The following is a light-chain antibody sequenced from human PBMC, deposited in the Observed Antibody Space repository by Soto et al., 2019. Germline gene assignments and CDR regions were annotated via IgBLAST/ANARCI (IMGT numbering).Light chain of an antibody. CDR1: SSDVGRHNA. CDR2: DVS. J-gene: IGLJ1*01. V-gene: IGLV2-14*03. CDR3: SSYRVGGSYV. Sequence: SALTQPASVSGSPGQSITISCSGTSSDVGRHNAVSWYQQHPGKVPQLMIYDVSIRPSGISDRLSASKSGNMASLTISGLQAEDEADYYYSSYRVGGSYVFGTGTKVTVL.